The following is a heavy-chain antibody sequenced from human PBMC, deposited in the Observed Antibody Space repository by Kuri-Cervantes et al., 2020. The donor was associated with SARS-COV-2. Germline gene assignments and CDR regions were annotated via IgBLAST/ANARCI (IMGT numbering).Heavy chain of an antibody. CDR2: ISGSGGST. V-gene: IGHV3-23*01. J-gene: IGHJ6*03. CDR3: SLSSSSVYYYYMDV. Sequence: GGSLRLSCAASGFTFSSYAMSWVRQAPGKGLEWVSAISGSGGSTYYADSVKGRFTISRDNSKNTLYLQMNSLRAEDMAVYYCSLSSSSVYYYYMDVWGKGTTVTVSS. CDR1: GFTFSSYA. D-gene: IGHD6-13*01.